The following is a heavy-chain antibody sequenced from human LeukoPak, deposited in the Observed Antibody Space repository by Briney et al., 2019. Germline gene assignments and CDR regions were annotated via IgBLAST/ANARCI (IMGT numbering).Heavy chain of an antibody. CDR3: ASIYGDYPDY. V-gene: IGHV4-4*02. D-gene: IGHD4-17*01. J-gene: IGHJ4*02. Sequence: SETLSLTCAVSGGSISSSNWWSWVRQPPGKGLEWIGEIYHSGSTNYSPSLKSRVSISVDTSKNQFSLKVSSVTAADTAVYYCASIYGDYPDYWGQGTLVTVSS. CDR1: GGSISSSNW. CDR2: IYHSGST.